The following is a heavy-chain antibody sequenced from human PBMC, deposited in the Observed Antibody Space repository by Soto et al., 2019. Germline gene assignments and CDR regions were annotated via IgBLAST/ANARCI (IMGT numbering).Heavy chain of an antibody. J-gene: IGHJ6*02. V-gene: IGHV4-30-4*01. CDR3: ASVGFGELLAHGMDV. Sequence: QVQLQESGPGLVKPSQTLSLTCTVSGGSISSGDYYWSWIRQPPGKGLEWIGYIYYSGSTYYNPSLRSRVTISVDTSKNQFSLKLSSVTAADTAVYYCASVGFGELLAHGMDVWGQGPTVTVSS. CDR1: GGSISSGDYY. D-gene: IGHD3-10*01. CDR2: IYYSGST.